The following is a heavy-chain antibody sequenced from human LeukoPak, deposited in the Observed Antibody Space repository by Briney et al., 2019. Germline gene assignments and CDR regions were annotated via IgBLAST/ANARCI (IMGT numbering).Heavy chain of an antibody. V-gene: IGHV4-39*07. J-gene: IGHJ4*02. CDR2: IYYSGST. CDR1: GASISGSGYY. CDR3: ARIVGGWTYYFDY. Sequence: SETLSLTCAVSGASISGSGYYWGWIRQPPGKGLEWIGSIYYSGSTYYNPSLKSRVTISVDTSKNQFSLKLTSVTAADTAVYYCARIVGGWTYYFDYWGQGTLVTVSS. D-gene: IGHD6-19*01.